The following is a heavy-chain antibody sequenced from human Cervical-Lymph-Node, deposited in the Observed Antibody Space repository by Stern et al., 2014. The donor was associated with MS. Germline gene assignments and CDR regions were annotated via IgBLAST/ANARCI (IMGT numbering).Heavy chain of an antibody. CDR2: IYSGESET. J-gene: IGHJ4*02. CDR3: ARQTTAWASDV. Sequence: EVQLVQSGAELIRPGESLKISCKGSGYKFSIYWIAWVGQMPGKGMEWMGIIYSGESETRYSPSFQGQVTMSADKSTSTAYLQWSSLNASDTAMYFCARQTTAWASDVWGQGTLVTVSS. CDR1: GYKFSIYW. D-gene: IGHD1-14*01. V-gene: IGHV5-51*01.